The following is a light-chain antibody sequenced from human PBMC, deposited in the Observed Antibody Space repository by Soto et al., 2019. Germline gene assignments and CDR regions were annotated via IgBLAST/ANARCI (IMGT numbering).Light chain of an antibody. CDR3: TSYASSGTWV. J-gene: IGLJ3*02. CDR1: SSDVGGYDY. Sequence: QSALTRPASVSGSPGQSITISCTGTSSDVGGYDYVSWYQQHAGKAPKLIIYDVSDRPSGVSNRFSGSQAGNTASLTISGLQVDDEADYYCTSYASSGTWVFGGGTKLTVL. CDR2: DVS. V-gene: IGLV2-14*01.